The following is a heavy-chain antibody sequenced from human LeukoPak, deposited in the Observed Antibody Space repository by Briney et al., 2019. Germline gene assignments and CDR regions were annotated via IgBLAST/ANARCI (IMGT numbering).Heavy chain of an antibody. D-gene: IGHD2-15*01. CDR2: ISAYNGNT. CDR1: GYTFTSYG. Sequence: ASVKVSCKASGYTFTSYGISWVRQAPGQGLEWMGWISAYNGNTNYAQKLQGRVTMTTDTSTSTAYMELRSLRSDDTAVYYCARAAYCSGGSCYPGYYYYYYMDVWGKGTTVTVSS. V-gene: IGHV1-18*01. CDR3: ARAAYCSGGSCYPGYYYYYYMDV. J-gene: IGHJ6*03.